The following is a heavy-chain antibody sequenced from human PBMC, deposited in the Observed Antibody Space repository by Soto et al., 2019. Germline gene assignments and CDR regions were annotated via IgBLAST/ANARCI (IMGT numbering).Heavy chain of an antibody. D-gene: IGHD2-15*01. CDR2: VAYSGGT. V-gene: IGHV4-39*01. CDR1: GGSIANNNYF. J-gene: IGHJ4*02. Sequence: SETLSLTCTVSGGSIANNNYFWGWVRQPPGRGLEWIGSVAYSGGTYKNPSLKSRVTVSVDTSKNQFSLKLTSVTAADTAVYYCAKVVVGATSHSGFDSWGQGTLVTVS. CDR3: AKVVVGATSHSGFDS.